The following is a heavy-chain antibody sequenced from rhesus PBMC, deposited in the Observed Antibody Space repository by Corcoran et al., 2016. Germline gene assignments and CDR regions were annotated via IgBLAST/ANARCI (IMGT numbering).Heavy chain of an antibody. D-gene: IGHD4-4*01. CDR2: IYGSSRST. Sequence: QVQLQESGPGVGKPSETLSLTCAVSGGSIRHSYRWSWIRQPPGRGLEWTGYIYGSSRSTNYNPSLKSRVTISKDTSKNQFSLELSSVTAADTAVYYCARYYGSKKKRDFDYWGQGVLVTVSS. CDR3: ARYYGSKKKRDFDY. CDR1: GGSIRHSYR. V-gene: IGHV4S10*01. J-gene: IGHJ4*01.